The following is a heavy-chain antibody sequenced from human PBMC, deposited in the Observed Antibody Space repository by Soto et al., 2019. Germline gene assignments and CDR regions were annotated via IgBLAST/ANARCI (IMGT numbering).Heavy chain of an antibody. Sequence: SETLSLTCAVYGGSFSGYYWSWIRQPPGKGLEWIGEINHSGSTNYNPSLKSRVTISVDTSKNQFSLKLSSVTAADTAVYYCGVFGDYLFDDWGQGTLVTVSS. J-gene: IGHJ4*02. CDR3: GVFGDYLFDD. CDR1: GGSFSGYY. D-gene: IGHD4-17*01. V-gene: IGHV4-34*01. CDR2: INHSGST.